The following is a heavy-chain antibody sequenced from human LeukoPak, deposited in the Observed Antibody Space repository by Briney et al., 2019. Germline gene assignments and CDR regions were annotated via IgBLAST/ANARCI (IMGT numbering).Heavy chain of an antibody. CDR1: GFTFSSYS. CDR3: ARSSRSSRRFDP. Sequence: KPGGSLRLSCAASGFTFSSYSMNWVRQAPGKGLEWVSSISSSSSYTYYADSVKGRFTISRDNAKNSLYLQMDGLRAEDTAVYYCARSSRSSRRFDPWGQGTLVTVSS. CDR2: ISSSSSYT. J-gene: IGHJ5*02. D-gene: IGHD6-13*01. V-gene: IGHV3-21*01.